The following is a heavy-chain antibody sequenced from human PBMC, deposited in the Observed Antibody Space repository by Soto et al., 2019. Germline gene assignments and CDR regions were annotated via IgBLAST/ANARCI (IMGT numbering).Heavy chain of an antibody. Sequence: SETLSLTCTVAGGSVDSNRYYWAWIRQPPGKGLEWIGCIFYTGSTYYNPSLKSRLTISIDTSKNQFSLKLISVTAADTAVYYCARDRWFNIVSPDLFDIWGQGTMVTVSS. J-gene: IGHJ3*02. CDR2: IFYTGST. D-gene: IGHD3-10*01. CDR1: GGSVDSNRYY. V-gene: IGHV4-61*01. CDR3: ARDRWFNIVSPDLFDI.